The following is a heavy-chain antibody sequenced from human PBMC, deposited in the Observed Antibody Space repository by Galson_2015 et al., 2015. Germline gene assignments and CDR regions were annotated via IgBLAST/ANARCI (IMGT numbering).Heavy chain of an antibody. V-gene: IGHV3-30*02. J-gene: IGHJ4*02. CDR1: GFTFNSYG. CDR2: IGYDGSNE. CDR3: ARGRGWETLRKSPFDY. D-gene: IGHD1-26*01. Sequence: SLRLSCAASGFTFNSYGMHWVRQAPGKGLEWVAIIGYDGSNEYYADSVKGRFTISRDNSKNTLYVQMNSLRAEDTAVYYCARGRGWETLRKSPFDYWGQGTLVTVSS.